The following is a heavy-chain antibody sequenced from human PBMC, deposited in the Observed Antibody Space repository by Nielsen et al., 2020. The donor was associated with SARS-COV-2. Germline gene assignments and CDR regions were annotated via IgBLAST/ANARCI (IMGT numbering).Heavy chain of an antibody. CDR1: GFTFSSYW. D-gene: IGHD3-10*01. CDR2: IKQDGSEK. J-gene: IGHJ6*02. V-gene: IGHV3-7*03. CDR3: AKDTRITMVRGVHGGMDV. Sequence: GGSLRLSCAASGFTFSSYWMSWVRQAPGKGLEWVANIKQDGSEKYYVDSVKGRFTISRDNAKNSLYLQMNSLRAEDTALYYCAKDTRITMVRGVHGGMDVWGQGTTVTVSS.